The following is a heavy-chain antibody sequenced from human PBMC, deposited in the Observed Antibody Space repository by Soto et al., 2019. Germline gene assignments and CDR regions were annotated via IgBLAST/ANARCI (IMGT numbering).Heavy chain of an antibody. D-gene: IGHD3-22*01. CDR1: GGSISSYY. J-gene: IGHJ3*02. CDR2: IDYRGST. Sequence: SETLSLTCTVSGGSISSYYWSWIRQPPGKGLEWIGYIDYRGSTNYNPSLKSRVTISVETSKNQFSLKLSSGTAADTAVYYCARIYDSIGYYYLDAFDIWGQGTMVTVSS. V-gene: IGHV4-59*01. CDR3: ARIYDSIGYYYLDAFDI.